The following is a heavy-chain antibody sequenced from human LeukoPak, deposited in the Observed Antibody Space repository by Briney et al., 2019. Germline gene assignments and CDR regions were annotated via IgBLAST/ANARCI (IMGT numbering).Heavy chain of an antibody. CDR1: GLTFSRYW. V-gene: IGHV3-7*01. D-gene: IGHD6-13*01. Sequence: GGSLRLSCAASGLTFSRYWMTWFRQAPGKGLEWVANIKQDGSEKYYVDSVKGRFTISRDNAKNSLYLQMNSLRAEDTAVYYCARALYSSSQALTDAFDIWGQGTMVTVSS. CDR2: IKQDGSEK. J-gene: IGHJ3*02. CDR3: ARALYSSSQALTDAFDI.